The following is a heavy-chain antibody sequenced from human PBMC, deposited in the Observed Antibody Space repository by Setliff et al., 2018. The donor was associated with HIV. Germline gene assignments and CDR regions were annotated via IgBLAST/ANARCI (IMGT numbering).Heavy chain of an antibody. V-gene: IGHV1-2*06. CDR1: GYAFTDYS. Sequence: ASVKVSCKTSGYAFTDYSIHWVRQAPGQGLEWVGRINPDSRGTNYAQTFQGRVTMTRDTSVSTAYMELSRLKSDDTAVFYCSRGVKGIATTGKYYFDYWRQGTLFTVSS. CDR2: INPDSRGT. D-gene: IGHD6-13*01. CDR3: SRGVKGIATTGKYYFDY. J-gene: IGHJ4*02.